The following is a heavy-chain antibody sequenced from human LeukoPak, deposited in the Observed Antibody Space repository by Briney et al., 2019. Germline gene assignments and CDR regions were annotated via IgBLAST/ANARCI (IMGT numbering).Heavy chain of an antibody. CDR2: IYPGDSDT. CDR1: GYPFSNYW. D-gene: IGHD4-17*01. V-gene: IGHV5-51*01. Sequence: GESLKISCKGSGYPFSNYWIGWVRQMPGKGLEYLGIIYPGDSDTKYSPAFEGHITISVDKSITTAYLQWSSLKASDTAMYYCARPDDNADYILSYWGQGTLVTVSS. CDR3: ARPDDNADYILSY. J-gene: IGHJ1*01.